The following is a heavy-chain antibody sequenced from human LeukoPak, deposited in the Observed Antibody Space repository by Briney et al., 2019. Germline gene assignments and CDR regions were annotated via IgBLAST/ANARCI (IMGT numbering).Heavy chain of an antibody. CDR1: GYSLSELS. Sequence: GASVKVSCKVSGYSLSELSMHWERQAPGKGLEWMGGFDPENGEAVYAQKFQGRVTMTEDTSTDTSYMELNSLKSEDTAVYYCAAGGVYDLLNNWGQGTLVTVSS. CDR3: AAGGVYDLLNN. J-gene: IGHJ4*02. CDR2: FDPENGEA. V-gene: IGHV1-24*01. D-gene: IGHD2-8*01.